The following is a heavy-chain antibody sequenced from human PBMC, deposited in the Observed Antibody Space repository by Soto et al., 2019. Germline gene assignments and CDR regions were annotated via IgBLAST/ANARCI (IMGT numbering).Heavy chain of an antibody. V-gene: IGHV3-30-3*01. J-gene: IGHJ6*02. CDR1: GFTFSSYA. CDR2: ISYDGSNK. Sequence: QVQLVESGGGVVQPGRSLRLSCAASGFTFSSYAMHWVRQAPGKGLEWVAVISYDGSNKYYADSVKGRFTISRDNSKNTLYLQMNSLRAEDTAVYYCARDRSSWRSYYGMDVWGQGTTVTVSS. D-gene: IGHD6-13*01. CDR3: ARDRSSWRSYYGMDV.